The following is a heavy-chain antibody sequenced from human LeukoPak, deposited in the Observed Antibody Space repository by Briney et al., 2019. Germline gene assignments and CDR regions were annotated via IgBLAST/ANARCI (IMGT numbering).Heavy chain of an antibody. CDR3: AKTFYYDNSGYWDD. CDR2: MSGSGAGT. D-gene: IGHD3-22*01. CDR1: GFTFRNCA. V-gene: IGHV3-23*01. Sequence: GGSLRLSCAASGFTFRNCAMTWVRQAPGKGLEWVSAMSGSGAGTYYADSVKGRFTISRDNSEKTLYLQMNSLRAEDTAVYYCAKTFYYDNSGYWDDWGQGTLVTVSS. J-gene: IGHJ4*02.